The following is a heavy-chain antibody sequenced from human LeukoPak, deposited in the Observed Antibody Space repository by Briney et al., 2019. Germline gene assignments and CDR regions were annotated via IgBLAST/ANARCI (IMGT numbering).Heavy chain of an antibody. CDR3: AKDHAIAAAGIRDPHYFDY. CDR1: GFTFDSYA. J-gene: IGHJ4*02. CDR2: ISGSGGST. V-gene: IGHV3-23*01. Sequence: PGGSLRLSCAASGFTFDSYAMSWVRQAPGKGLEWVSAISGSGGSTYYADSVKGRFTISRDNSKNTLYLQMNSLRAEDTAVYYCAKDHAIAAAGIRDPHYFDYWGQGTLVTVSS. D-gene: IGHD6-13*01.